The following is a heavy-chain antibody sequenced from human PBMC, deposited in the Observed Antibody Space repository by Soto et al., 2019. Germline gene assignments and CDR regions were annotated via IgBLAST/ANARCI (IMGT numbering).Heavy chain of an antibody. V-gene: IGHV1-69*13. CDR3: AKGYYGSGSYRGFDY. Sequence: SVKVSCKASGGTFSSYAISWVRQAPGQGLEWMGGIIPIFGTANYAQKFQGRVTITADESTSTAYMELSSLRSEDTAVYYCAKGYYGSGSYRGFDYWGEGTLVNVAS. D-gene: IGHD3-10*01. CDR1: GGTFSSYA. CDR2: IIPIFGTA. J-gene: IGHJ4*02.